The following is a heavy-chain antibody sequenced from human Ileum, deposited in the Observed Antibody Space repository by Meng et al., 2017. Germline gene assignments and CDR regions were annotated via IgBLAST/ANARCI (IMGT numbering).Heavy chain of an antibody. Sequence: HAAWRCLCEPSETLSRPYTVSRGYISIYFWSGVRQPAGKGLECIGRIYTSVSTNYNPSLKSRVTISVDTSKNQFSLKLSSVTAADTAVYYCARDVVPTVTYYYNWFDPWGQGTLVTVSS. CDR2: IYTSVST. CDR1: RGYISIYF. V-gene: IGHV4-4*07. D-gene: IGHD4-17*01. CDR3: ARDVVPTVTYYYNWFDP. J-gene: IGHJ5*02.